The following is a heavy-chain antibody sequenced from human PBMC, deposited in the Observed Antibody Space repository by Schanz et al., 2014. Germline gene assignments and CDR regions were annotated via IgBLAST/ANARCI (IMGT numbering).Heavy chain of an antibody. CDR1: GGSVSTYK. J-gene: IGHJ4*02. V-gene: IGHV4-59*02. Sequence: QVQLQESGPGLVKPSETLSLTCTVSGGSVSTYKWGWIRQPPGKGLEYIGLISYGGLSDYNPSLKSRVTLSLRTSKNQFALNLPSFPPPDTAVYYCAREWSSFDYWGQGALVSVSS. D-gene: IGHD3-10*01. CDR3: AREWSSFDY. CDR2: ISYGGLS.